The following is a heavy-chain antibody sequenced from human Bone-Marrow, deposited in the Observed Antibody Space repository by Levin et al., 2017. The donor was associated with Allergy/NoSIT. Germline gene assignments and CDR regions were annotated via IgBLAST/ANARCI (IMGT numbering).Heavy chain of an antibody. D-gene: IGHD3-22*01. Sequence: LTGGSLRLSCAASGITFSGYWMHWVRQAPGKGLVWVSRINSDGSSTSYADSVKGRFTISKDNTKSTLYLQMHSLRVEDTAVYYCARLPDSTGYSYDYWGQGTLVTVSS. J-gene: IGHJ4*02. CDR2: INSDGSST. V-gene: IGHV3-74*01. CDR1: GITFSGYW. CDR3: ARLPDSTGYSYDY.